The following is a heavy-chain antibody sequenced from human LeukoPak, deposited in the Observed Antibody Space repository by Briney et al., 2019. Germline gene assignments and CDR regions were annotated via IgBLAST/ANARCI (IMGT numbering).Heavy chain of an antibody. D-gene: IGHD6-19*01. CDR2: IYYSGST. CDR3: ARDHSSGSYDY. J-gene: IGHJ4*02. V-gene: IGHV4-39*07. Sequence: SETLSLTCTVSGGSISSSSYYWGWIRQPPGKGLEWIGGIYYSGSTYYNPSLKSRVTISVDTSKNQFSLKLSSVTAADTAVYYCARDHSSGSYDYWGQGTLVTVSS. CDR1: GGSISSSSYY.